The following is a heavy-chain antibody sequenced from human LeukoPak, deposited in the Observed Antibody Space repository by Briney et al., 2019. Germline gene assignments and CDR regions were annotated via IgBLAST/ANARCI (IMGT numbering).Heavy chain of an antibody. D-gene: IGHD6-19*01. CDR3: AKTETSGWYGRTDS. J-gene: IGHJ5*01. Sequence: GGSLRLSCAASGFTFSSYAMSWVRQAPGEGLEWVSGISWNGGDRGYADSVRGRFTISRDNAKNSLYLQMNNLRPEDTAFYYCAKTETSGWYGRTDSWGQGTLVIVSS. V-gene: IGHV3-9*01. CDR1: GFTFSSYA. CDR2: ISWNGGDR.